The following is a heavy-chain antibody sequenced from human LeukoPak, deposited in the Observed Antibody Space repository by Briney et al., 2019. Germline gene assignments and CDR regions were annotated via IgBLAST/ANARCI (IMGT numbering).Heavy chain of an antibody. CDR1: GGSISSYY. J-gene: IGHJ4*02. V-gene: IGHV4-59*08. CDR3: ARGDYDLIDY. CDR2: IYYSGST. D-gene: IGHD3-22*01. Sequence: SETLSLTCTVSGGSISSYYWSWIRQPPGKGLEWIGYIYYSGSTYYNPSLKSRVIISVDTSKNQFSLKLSSVTAADTAVYYCARGDYDLIDYWGQGTLVTVSS.